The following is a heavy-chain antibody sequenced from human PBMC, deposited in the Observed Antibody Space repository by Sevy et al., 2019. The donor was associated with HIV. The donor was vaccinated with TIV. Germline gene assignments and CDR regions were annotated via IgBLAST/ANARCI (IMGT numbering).Heavy chain of an antibody. Sequence: GGSLRLSCAASGFTFDDYAMHWVRQAPGKGLEWVSGISWNSGSIGYADSVKGRFTISRDNAKNSLYLQMNSLRAEDTALYYCAKDIGSNPLLMDVWGQGTTVTVSS. CDR2: ISWNSGSI. CDR3: AKDIGSNPLLMDV. V-gene: IGHV3-9*01. J-gene: IGHJ6*02. D-gene: IGHD5-12*01. CDR1: GFTFDDYA.